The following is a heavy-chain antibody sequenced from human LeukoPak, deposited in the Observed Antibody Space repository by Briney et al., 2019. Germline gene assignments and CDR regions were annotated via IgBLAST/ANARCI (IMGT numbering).Heavy chain of an antibody. CDR3: ARDGYSSSWYPLYYYYGMDV. CDR2: IWYDGSNK. CDR1: GFTFSSYG. J-gene: IGHJ6*02. D-gene: IGHD6-13*01. V-gene: IGHV3-33*01. Sequence: GGSLRLSCAASGFTFSSYGMHWVRQAPGKGLEWVAVIWYDGSNKYYADSVKGRFTISRDNSKNTLYLQMNSLRAEDTAVYYCARDGYSSSWYPLYYYYGMDVWGQGTRSPSP.